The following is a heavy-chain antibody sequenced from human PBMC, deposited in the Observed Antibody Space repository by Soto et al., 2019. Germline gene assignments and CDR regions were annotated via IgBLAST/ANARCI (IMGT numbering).Heavy chain of an antibody. CDR2: ISMRGGDE. CDR1: GFTFSSYA. J-gene: IGHJ4*02. CDR3: ARGTIVARQHLDY. Sequence: QVQLVESGGGVVQPGKSLRLSCAASGFTFSSYAMLWARQAPGKGLEWVTVISMRGGDEYYAESVRGRFTISRDDSKNTLYLQMDSLRVEDTAVYYCARGTIVARQHLDYWGQGTLVTVSS. D-gene: IGHD6-6*01. V-gene: IGHV3-30*03.